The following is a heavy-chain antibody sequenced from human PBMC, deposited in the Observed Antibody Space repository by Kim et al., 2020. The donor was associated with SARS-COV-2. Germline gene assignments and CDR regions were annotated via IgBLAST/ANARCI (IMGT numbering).Heavy chain of an antibody. D-gene: IGHD3-22*01. CDR3: ARGQIVVALYYYGMDV. CDR1: GFTFSSYG. Sequence: GGSLRLSCAASGFTFSSYGMHWVRQAPGKGLEWVAVICYDGSNLYYADSVKGGFTISRDNSKNTLYLQLNSLRAEDTAVYYCARGQIVVALYYYGMDVWGQGTTVTVSS. V-gene: IGHV3-33*01. CDR2: ICYDGSNL. J-gene: IGHJ6*02.